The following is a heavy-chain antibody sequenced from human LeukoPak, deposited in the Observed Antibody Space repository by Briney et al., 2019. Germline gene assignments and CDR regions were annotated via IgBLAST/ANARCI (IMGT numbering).Heavy chain of an antibody. CDR1: GFTFSSYA. CDR3: AKDKYYGSGSYYAYFDY. V-gene: IGHV3-23*01. Sequence: PGGSLRLSCAASGFTFSSYAMSWVRQAPGKGLEWVSAISGSGGSTYYADSVKGRFTISRDNSKNTLYLQMNSLRAEDTAVYYCAKDKYYGSGSYYAYFDYWGQGTLVNVSS. J-gene: IGHJ4*02. CDR2: ISGSGGST. D-gene: IGHD3-10*01.